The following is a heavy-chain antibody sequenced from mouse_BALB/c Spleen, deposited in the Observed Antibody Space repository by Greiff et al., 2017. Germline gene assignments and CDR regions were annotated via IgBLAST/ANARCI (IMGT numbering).Heavy chain of an antibody. J-gene: IGHJ4*01. CDR1: GFTFSSYG. Sequence: EVQGVESGGDLVKPGGSLKLSCAASGFTFSSYGMSWVRQTPDKRLEWVATISSGGSYTYYPDSVKGRFTISRDNAKNTLYLQMSSLKSEDTAMYYCARHQGDYDENYYAMDYWGQGTSVTVSS. V-gene: IGHV5-6*01. CDR3: ARHQGDYDENYYAMDY. D-gene: IGHD2-4*01. CDR2: ISSGGSYT.